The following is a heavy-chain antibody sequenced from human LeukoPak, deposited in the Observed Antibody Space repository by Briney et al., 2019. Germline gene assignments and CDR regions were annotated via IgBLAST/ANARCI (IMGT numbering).Heavy chain of an antibody. Sequence: GGSLRLSCAASGFTFSTCAMSWVRQAPGKGLEWVSAISGGGGSTFYADSVKGRFTISRDNAKNTMYLQMNSLRAEDTAVYYCARIGGSGSYSGHYFDHWGQGTLVTVSS. CDR3: ARIGGSGSYSGHYFDH. CDR1: GFTFSTCA. J-gene: IGHJ4*02. V-gene: IGHV3-23*01. CDR2: ISGGGGST. D-gene: IGHD3-10*01.